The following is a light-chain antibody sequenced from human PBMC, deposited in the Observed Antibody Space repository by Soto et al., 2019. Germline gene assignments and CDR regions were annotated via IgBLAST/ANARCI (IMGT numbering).Light chain of an antibody. Sequence: EIVLTQSPGTLSLSPGERATLSCRASQSVSSNSLAWFQLKHGQAPRLLIYGASSRATGIPDRFSGSGSGTDFTLTISRLEHEDFAMYYCQQWFTFGPGTKVDIK. CDR3: QQWFT. CDR1: QSVSSNS. V-gene: IGKV3-20*01. J-gene: IGKJ3*01. CDR2: GAS.